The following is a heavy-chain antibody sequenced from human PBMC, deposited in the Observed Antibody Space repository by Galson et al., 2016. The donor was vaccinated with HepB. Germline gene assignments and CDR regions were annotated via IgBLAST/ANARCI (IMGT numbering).Heavy chain of an antibody. CDR2: ISSSGSTI. Sequence: SLRLSCAASGFTFSSYEMNWVRQAPGKGLEWVSYISSSGSTINYADSVKGRFTISRDNAKNSLYLQMNSLRAEDTAVYYCARDRSSWRLYYYYGMDVWGQGPTVTVSS. CDR3: ARDRSSWRLYYYYGMDV. D-gene: IGHD6-13*01. V-gene: IGHV3-48*03. J-gene: IGHJ6*02. CDR1: GFTFSSYE.